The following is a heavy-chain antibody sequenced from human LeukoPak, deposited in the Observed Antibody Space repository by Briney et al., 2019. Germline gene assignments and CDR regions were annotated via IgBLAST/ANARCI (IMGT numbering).Heavy chain of an antibody. CDR1: GFTFSDYY. Sequence: GGSLRLSCAASGFTFSDYYMSWIRQAPGKGLEWVSYISSSGSTIYYADSVKGRFTISRDNAKNSLYLQMNSLRAEDTAVYYCARDQGVRLRYFDWLLSSFDYWGQGTLVTVSS. D-gene: IGHD3-9*01. V-gene: IGHV3-11*04. CDR3: ARDQGVRLRYFDWLLSSFDY. CDR2: ISSSGSTI. J-gene: IGHJ4*02.